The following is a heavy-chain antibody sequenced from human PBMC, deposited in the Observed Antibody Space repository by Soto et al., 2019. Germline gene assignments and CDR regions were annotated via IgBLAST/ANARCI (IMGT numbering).Heavy chain of an antibody. D-gene: IGHD6-13*01. J-gene: IGHJ5*02. V-gene: IGHV3-21*01. CDR1: EFTVRSFT. CDR3: TRDASRDSSARGWFDP. Sequence: PGGSLRLSCAASEFTVRSFTMNWVRQAPGKGLEWVSTISSNSAYIYYTDALRGRFTISRDNAKNSLHLQMNSLRAEDTAVYYCTRDASRDSSARGWFDPWGPGTLVTVSS. CDR2: ISSNSAYI.